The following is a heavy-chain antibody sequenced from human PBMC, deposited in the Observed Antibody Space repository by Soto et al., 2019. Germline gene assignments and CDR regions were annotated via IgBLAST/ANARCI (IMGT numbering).Heavy chain of an antibody. V-gene: IGHV1-69*06. CDR1: GGTFSSYA. CDR3: AREGPYSGTADY. Sequence: QVQLVQSGAEVKKPGSSVKVSCKASGGTFSSYAISWVRQAPGQGLEWMGGIIPTFGTANYAQKIQGRVTITADKSTSTAYMELSSLRSEDTAVYYCAREGPYSGTADYWGQGTLVTVSS. D-gene: IGHD6-13*01. CDR2: IIPTFGTA. J-gene: IGHJ4*02.